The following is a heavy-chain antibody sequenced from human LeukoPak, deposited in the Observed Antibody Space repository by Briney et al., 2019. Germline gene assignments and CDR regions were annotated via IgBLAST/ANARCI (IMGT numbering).Heavy chain of an antibody. D-gene: IGHD6-13*01. CDR1: GFTFSSYW. CDR2: IKQDGSEK. J-gene: IGHJ5*02. CDR3: ARGAYSSSWYVEKFNWFDP. V-gene: IGHV3-7*01. Sequence: PGGSLRLSCAASGFTFSSYWMSWVRQAPGKGLEWVANIKQDGSEKYYVDSVKGRFTISRDNAKNSLYLQMNSLRAEDTAVYYCARGAYSSSWYVEKFNWFDPWGQGTLVTVSS.